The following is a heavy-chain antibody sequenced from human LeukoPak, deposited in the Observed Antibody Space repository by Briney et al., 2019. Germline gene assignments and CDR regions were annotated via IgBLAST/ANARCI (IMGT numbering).Heavy chain of an antibody. Sequence: SETLPLTCTVSGGSISSYYWSWIRQPAGKGLEWIGRIYTSGSTNYDPSLKSRVTMSVDTSKNQFSLKLSSVTAADTAVYYCANGYSYGRFDYWGQGTLVTVSS. D-gene: IGHD5-18*01. CDR1: GGSISSYY. CDR3: ANGYSYGRFDY. V-gene: IGHV4-4*07. CDR2: IYTSGST. J-gene: IGHJ4*02.